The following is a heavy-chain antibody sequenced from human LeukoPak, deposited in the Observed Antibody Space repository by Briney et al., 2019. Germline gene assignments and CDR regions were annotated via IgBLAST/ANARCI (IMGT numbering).Heavy chain of an antibody. J-gene: IGHJ6*02. CDR3: ARDRTLGVTSDYYYGMDV. D-gene: IGHD2-21*02. CDR1: GGTFSSYA. Sequence: GSSVKVSCKASGGTFSSYAISWVRQAPGQGLEWMGGIIPIFGTANYAQKFQGRVTITADESTSTAYMELSSLRSEDTAVYYCARDRTLGVTSDYYYGMDVWGQGTTVTVSS. V-gene: IGHV1-69*01. CDR2: IIPIFGTA.